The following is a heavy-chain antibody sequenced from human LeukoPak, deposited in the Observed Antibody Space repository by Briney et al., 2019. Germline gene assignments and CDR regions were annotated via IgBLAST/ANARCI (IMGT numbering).Heavy chain of an antibody. D-gene: IGHD5-12*01. J-gene: IGHJ2*01. V-gene: IGHV1-2*02. CDR1: GYTFTGYY. CDR3: ARMPRWLQKNWYFDL. Sequence: ASVKVSCKASGYTFTGYYMHWVRQAPGQGLEWMGWINPNSGGTNYAQKFQGRVTMTRDTSISTAYMELSRLRSDDTAVYYCARMPRWLQKNWYFDLWGRGTLVTVSS. CDR2: INPNSGGT.